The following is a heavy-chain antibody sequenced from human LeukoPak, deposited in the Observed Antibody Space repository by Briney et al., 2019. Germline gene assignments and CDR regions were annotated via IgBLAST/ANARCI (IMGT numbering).Heavy chain of an antibody. CDR2: ISGSGGKT. J-gene: IGHJ3*02. CDR3: AKDQGAYAFDI. Sequence: GGSLRLSCTASGFTFSSYGMSWVRQAPGKGLEWVSAISGSGGKTYYADSVKGRFTISRDNSKNTLYLQMNSLRAEDTAVYYCAKDQGAYAFDIWGQGTMVTVSS. CDR1: GFTFSSYG. V-gene: IGHV3-23*01.